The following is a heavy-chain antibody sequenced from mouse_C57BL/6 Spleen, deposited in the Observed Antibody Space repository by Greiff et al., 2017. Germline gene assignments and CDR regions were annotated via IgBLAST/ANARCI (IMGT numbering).Heavy chain of an antibody. Sequence: QVQLQQPGAELVKPGASVKVSCKASGYTFTSYWMHWVKQRPGQGLEWIGRIHPSDSDTNYNQKFKGKATLTVAKSSSTAYMQLSSQTSEVSAVYAGAMGKGNFYWYFDVWGTGTTVTVSS. CDR1: GYTFTSYW. CDR3: AMGKGNFYWYFDV. V-gene: IGHV1-74*01. J-gene: IGHJ1*03. D-gene: IGHD2-1*01. CDR2: IHPSDSDT.